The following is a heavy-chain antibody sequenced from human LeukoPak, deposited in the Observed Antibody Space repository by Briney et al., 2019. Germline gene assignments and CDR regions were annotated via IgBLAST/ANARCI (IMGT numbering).Heavy chain of an antibody. CDR2: INSEGTST. Sequence: GGSLRLSCAASGFTFSYYWMHWVRQAPGKGLVWVSRINSEGTSTSFADSVKGRFTISRDNSKNTLYLQMNSLRAEDTAVYYCAKDGSWWELLGYFDYWGQGTLVTVSS. CDR3: AKDGSWWELLGYFDY. V-gene: IGHV3-74*01. J-gene: IGHJ4*02. D-gene: IGHD1-26*01. CDR1: GFTFSYYW.